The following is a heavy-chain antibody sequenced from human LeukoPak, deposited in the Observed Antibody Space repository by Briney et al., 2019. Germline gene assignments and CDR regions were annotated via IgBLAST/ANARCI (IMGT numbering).Heavy chain of an antibody. CDR2: INPSGGST. D-gene: IGHD2-15*01. J-gene: IGHJ4*02. CDR3: AREDCSGGSCANDY. V-gene: IGHV1-46*01. CDR1: GYTFTSYY. Sequence: GASVKVSCKASGYTFTSYYMHWVRQAPGQGLEWMGIINPSGGSTSYAQKFQGWVTMTRDTSISTAYMELSRLRSDDTAVYYCAREDCSGGSCANDYWGQGTLVTVSS.